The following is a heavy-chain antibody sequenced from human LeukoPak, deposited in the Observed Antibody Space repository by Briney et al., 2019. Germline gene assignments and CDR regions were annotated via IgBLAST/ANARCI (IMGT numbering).Heavy chain of an antibody. J-gene: IGHJ5*01. CDR2: INPNSGGT. V-gene: IGHV1-2*02. CDR3: ARALYSTSWFDY. CDR1: GYTFSGYY. Sequence: GASVKASFKASGYTFSGYYMHWVRQAPGQGLEWMGWINPNSGGTNNAQKIQGRVTMTRDTSISTAYMELSRLRSDDTAVYYCARALYSTSWFDYWGQGTLVTVSS. D-gene: IGHD2-2*01.